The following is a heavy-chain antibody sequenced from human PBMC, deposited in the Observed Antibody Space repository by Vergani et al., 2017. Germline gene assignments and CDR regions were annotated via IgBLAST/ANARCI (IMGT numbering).Heavy chain of an antibody. J-gene: IGHJ4*02. CDR2: IYWNDDK. V-gene: IGHV2-5*08. CDR1: GGSLSGYYWN. CDR3: AHRGDIAARSGRDLDY. D-gene: IGHD6-6*01. Sequence: LQESGPGLVKPSETLSLTCTVSGGSLSGYYWNWIRQPPGKALEWLALIYWNDDKRYSPSLKSRLTITKDTSKNQVVLTMTNMDPVDTATYYCAHRGDIAARSGRDLDYWGQGTLVTVSS.